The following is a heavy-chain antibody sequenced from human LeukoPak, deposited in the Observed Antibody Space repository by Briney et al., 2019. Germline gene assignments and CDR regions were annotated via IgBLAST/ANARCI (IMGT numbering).Heavy chain of an antibody. CDR3: ARGRGRAAAVPYNWFDP. CDR1: GGPFSGYY. Sequence: SETLSLTCAVYGGPFSGYYWSWIRQPPGKGLEWIGEINHSGSTNYNPSLKSRVTISVDTSKNQFSLKLSSVTAADTAVYYCARGRGRAAAVPYNWFDPWGQGTLVTVSS. J-gene: IGHJ5*02. D-gene: IGHD6-13*01. CDR2: INHSGST. V-gene: IGHV4-34*01.